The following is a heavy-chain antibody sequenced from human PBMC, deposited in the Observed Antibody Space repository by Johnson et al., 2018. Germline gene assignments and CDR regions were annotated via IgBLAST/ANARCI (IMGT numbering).Heavy chain of an antibody. CDR1: GFTFSSYG. V-gene: IGHV3-30*03. Sequence: QVQLVQSGGGVVQXGRSLRLSCAASGFTFSSYGMHWVRQAPGKGLEWVAVISYDGSNKYYADSVKGRFTISRDNFKNTVFLQMNGLRPEDTAVYYCARDRSRSQKTKLVGITNYLDHWGQGTLVTVSS. D-gene: IGHD1-26*01. CDR2: ISYDGSNK. J-gene: IGHJ4*02. CDR3: ARDRSRSQKTKLVGITNYLDH.